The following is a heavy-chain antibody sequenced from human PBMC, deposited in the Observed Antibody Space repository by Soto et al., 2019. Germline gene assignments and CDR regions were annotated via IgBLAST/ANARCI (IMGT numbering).Heavy chain of an antibody. V-gene: IGHV1-69*13. D-gene: IGHD4-17*01. J-gene: IGHJ6*02. CDR3: ARDRSTVVNYYGMDV. CDR2: TIPIFGTA. Sequence: SVKVSCKASGGTFSSYAISWVRQAPGQGLEWMGGTIPIFGTANYAQKFQGRVTITADESTSTAYMELSSLRSEDTAVYYCARDRSTVVNYYGMDVWGQGTTVTVS. CDR1: GGTFSSYA.